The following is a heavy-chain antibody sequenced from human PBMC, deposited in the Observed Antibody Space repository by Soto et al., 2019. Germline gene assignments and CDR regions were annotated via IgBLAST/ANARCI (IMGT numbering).Heavy chain of an antibody. CDR3: VRDKRTISGIFPGY. CDR2: VCTGGAT. CDR1: GFDVTTNC. D-gene: IGHD1-1*01. J-gene: IGHJ4*02. V-gene: IGHV3-53*01. Sequence: GGSLRLSCVGSGFDVTTNCMRCVRQAPGKGLECVSIVCTGGATHYADSVKGRFTISRDSSKNTVHLQMNNVRAEDTAVYYCVRDKRTISGIFPGYWGQGTQVTVSS.